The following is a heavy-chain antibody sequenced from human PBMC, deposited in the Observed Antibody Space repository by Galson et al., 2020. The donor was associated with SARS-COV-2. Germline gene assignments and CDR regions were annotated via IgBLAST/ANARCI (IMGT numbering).Heavy chain of an antibody. CDR2: LIPVVGTG. CDR1: GGNFNTYG. CDR3: ARGENGPPYWFFDV. D-gene: IGHD3-16*01. J-gene: IGHJ2*01. V-gene: IGHV1-69*13. Sequence: SVKVSCKTSGGNFNTYGLIWVRQAPGQGLEFMGGLIPVVGTGELPEKFQGRLTITADESTSTAYMELSSLTSEDTAIYYCARGENGPPYWFFDVWGPGSLVTVSS.